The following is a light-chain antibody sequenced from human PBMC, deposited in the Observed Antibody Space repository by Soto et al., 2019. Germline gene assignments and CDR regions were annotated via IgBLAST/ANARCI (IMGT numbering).Light chain of an antibody. CDR2: EVN. V-gene: IGLV2-14*01. J-gene: IGLJ2*01. Sequence: QSALTQPASVSGSPGQSITISCTGTSSDVGGYNFVSWYQQYPGKAPKLMIYEVNNRPSGVSNRFSGSKSGNTASLTISGVQAEDEAEYYCSSYTTGSTSVVFGGGTKLTVL. CDR1: SSDVGGYNF. CDR3: SSYTTGSTSVV.